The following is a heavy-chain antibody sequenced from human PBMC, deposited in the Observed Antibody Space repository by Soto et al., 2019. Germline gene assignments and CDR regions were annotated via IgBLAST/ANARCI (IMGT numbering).Heavy chain of an antibody. J-gene: IGHJ4*02. CDR1: GITFGSRA. Sequence: PGGSLRLSCVASGITFGSRAMSWVRQAPGEGLEWVSSITDSGGDAKYADSVKGRFTISRDNSKNTLFLQMNSPRPEDTAVYYCAKDKGVFNWATSYFDYWGQGALVTVSS. CDR3: AKDKGVFNWATSYFDY. D-gene: IGHD1-1*01. V-gene: IGHV3-23*01. CDR2: ITDSGGDA.